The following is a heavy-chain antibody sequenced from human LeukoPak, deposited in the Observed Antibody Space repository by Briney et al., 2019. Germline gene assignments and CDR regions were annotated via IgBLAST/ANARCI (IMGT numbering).Heavy chain of an antibody. D-gene: IGHD4-17*01. Sequence: GGSLRLSCAASGFTFNKYDIHWVRQAPGKGLEWLAVVSYDGSNKYYADSVKGRFTVSRDNSQNTLYLQMHSLKTEDTAVYYCAKVDYGDYPSYYFYMDVWGKGTTVTISS. V-gene: IGHV3-30*18. J-gene: IGHJ6*03. CDR3: AKVDYGDYPSYYFYMDV. CDR2: VSYDGSNK. CDR1: GFTFNKYD.